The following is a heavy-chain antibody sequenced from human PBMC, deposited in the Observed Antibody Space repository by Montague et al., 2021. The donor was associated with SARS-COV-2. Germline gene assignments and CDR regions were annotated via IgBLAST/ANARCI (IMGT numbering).Heavy chain of an antibody. V-gene: IGHV4-59*01. CDR1: GTSFSGYY. Sequence: SETLSLTCAVHGTSFSGYYWNWIRQPPGKGLEWIGYIYYSGSTNYNPSLKSRVTISVDTSKNQFSLKLSSVTAADTAVYYCARDQGRWLQPGVYFDYWGQGTLVTVSS. CDR2: IYYSGST. J-gene: IGHJ4*02. D-gene: IGHD5-24*01. CDR3: ARDQGRWLQPGVYFDY.